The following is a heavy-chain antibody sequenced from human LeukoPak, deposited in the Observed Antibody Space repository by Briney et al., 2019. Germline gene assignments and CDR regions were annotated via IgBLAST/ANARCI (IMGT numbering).Heavy chain of an antibody. CDR1: GGSISSYY. CDR3: ARSLASNDFGSGLDPIFDY. V-gene: IGHV4-59*01. CDR2: IYYSGST. Sequence: SSETLSLTCTVSGGSISSYYWSWIRQPPGKGLEWIGYIYYSGSTNYNPSLKSRVTISVDTSKNQSSLKLSSVTAADTAVYYCARSLASNDFGSGLDPIFDYWGQGTLVTVSS. J-gene: IGHJ4*02. D-gene: IGHD3-3*01.